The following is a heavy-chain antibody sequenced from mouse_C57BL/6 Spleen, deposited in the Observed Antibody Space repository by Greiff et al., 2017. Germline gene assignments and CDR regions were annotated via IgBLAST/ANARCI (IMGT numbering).Heavy chain of an antibody. J-gene: IGHJ4*01. CDR2: INPNNGGT. D-gene: IGHD2-2*01. CDR3: ARWLRDYYAMDY. V-gene: IGHV1-18*01. Sequence: EVQLQQSGPELVKPGASVKIPCKASGYTFTDYNMDWVKQSHGKSLEWIGDINPNNGGTIYNQKFKGKATLTVDKSSSTAYMELRSLTSEDTAVYYCARWLRDYYAMDYWGQGTSVTVSS. CDR1: GYTFTDYN.